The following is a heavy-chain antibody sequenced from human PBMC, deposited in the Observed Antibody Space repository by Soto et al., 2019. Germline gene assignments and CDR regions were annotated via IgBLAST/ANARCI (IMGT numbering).Heavy chain of an antibody. D-gene: IGHD1-7*01. CDR1: GFTFSSYS. CDR3: ARDVELELGDGFDY. J-gene: IGHJ4*02. Sequence: EVQLVESGGGLVKPGGSLRLSCAASGFTFSSYSMNWVRQAPGKGLEWVSSISSSSSYIYYADSVKGRFTISRDNAKNSMYLQMISLRAEDTAVYYCARDVELELGDGFDYWGQGTLVTVSS. CDR2: ISSSSSYI. V-gene: IGHV3-21*01.